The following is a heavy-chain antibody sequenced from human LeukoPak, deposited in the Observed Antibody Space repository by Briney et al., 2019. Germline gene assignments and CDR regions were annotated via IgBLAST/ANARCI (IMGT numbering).Heavy chain of an antibody. CDR2: INPNSGVT. Sequence: ASVKVSCKASGYTFTGYYMHWVRQAPGQGLEWMGWINPNSGVTNYEQKLQGRVTMTTDTSTSTAYMELRSLRSDDTAVYYCAGDIDMDSSGWYPDYWGQGTLVTVSS. J-gene: IGHJ4*02. CDR1: GYTFTGYY. V-gene: IGHV1-2*02. CDR3: AGDIDMDSSGWYPDY. D-gene: IGHD6-19*01.